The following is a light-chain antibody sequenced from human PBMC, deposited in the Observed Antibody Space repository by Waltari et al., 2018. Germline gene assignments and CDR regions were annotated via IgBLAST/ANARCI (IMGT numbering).Light chain of an antibody. Sequence: QSALTQPASVSGSPGQSITISCTGTSNDVGSYNLVSWYQQRPGKAPKFIIYEVNRRPSGLSSRFSGSKSGNTASLTISVLQAEDEADYFCCSYAGVTTFYVFGTGTRVTVL. CDR2: EVN. CDR1: SNDVGSYNL. CDR3: CSYAGVTTFYV. J-gene: IGLJ1*01. V-gene: IGLV2-23*02.